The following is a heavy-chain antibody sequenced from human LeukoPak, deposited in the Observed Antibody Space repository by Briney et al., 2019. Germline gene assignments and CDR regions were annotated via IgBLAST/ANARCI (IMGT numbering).Heavy chain of an antibody. J-gene: IGHJ4*02. CDR2: ISSTSTYI. CDR1: GFTFRTYS. CDR3: AKPAISSRGWYYDY. D-gene: IGHD6-19*01. V-gene: IGHV3-21*04. Sequence: GGSLRLSCAASGFTFRTYSMNWVRQAPGKGLEWVSSISSTSTYIYYADSMKGRFIISRDNARNSLYLEMNSLRAEDTAVYYCAKPAISSRGWYYDYWGQGTLVTVSS.